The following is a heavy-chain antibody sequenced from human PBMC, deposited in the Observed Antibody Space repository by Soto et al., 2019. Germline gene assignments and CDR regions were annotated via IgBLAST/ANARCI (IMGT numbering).Heavy chain of an antibody. Sequence: GGSLRLSCAASGFTFSSYGTHWVRQAPGKGLEWVAVIWYDGSNKYYADSVKGRFTISRDNSKNTLYLQMNSLRAEDTAVYYCARATPTYSSSWYDYWGQGTLVTVSS. J-gene: IGHJ4*02. CDR1: GFTFSSYG. D-gene: IGHD6-13*01. CDR2: IWYDGSNK. V-gene: IGHV3-33*01. CDR3: ARATPTYSSSWYDY.